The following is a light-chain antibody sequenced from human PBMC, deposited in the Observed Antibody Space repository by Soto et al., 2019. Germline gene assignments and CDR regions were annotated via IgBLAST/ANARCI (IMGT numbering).Light chain of an antibody. V-gene: IGKV3-15*01. CDR3: QQYYDWPHHT. CDR1: QSVVTN. J-gene: IGKJ2*01. CDR2: AAS. Sequence: EIVMTQSPATLSVSLGESATLSCRASQSVVTNLVWYQQKPGQAPRLLIYAASTMATGSPARCSGSGSGTEFILTISTLQSADVAVYYCQQYYDWPHHTFGQGTKLEIK.